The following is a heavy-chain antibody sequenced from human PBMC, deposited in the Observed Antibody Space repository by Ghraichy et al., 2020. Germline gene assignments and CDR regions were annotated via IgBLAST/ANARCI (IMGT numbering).Heavy chain of an antibody. D-gene: IGHD6-13*01. CDR1: GGTFSSNA. CDR2: IIPMLRIT. CDR3: ARGNGAAVGQAWYDS. V-gene: IGHV1-69*10. J-gene: IGHJ5*01. Sequence: SVKVSCKACGGTFSSNAICWVRLAPGQGPEWMGVIIPMLRITNHAQKFQGRVTITADESTSTAYMELSSLQSDDPGVYYCARGNGAAVGQAWYDSWGQGNLVSVS.